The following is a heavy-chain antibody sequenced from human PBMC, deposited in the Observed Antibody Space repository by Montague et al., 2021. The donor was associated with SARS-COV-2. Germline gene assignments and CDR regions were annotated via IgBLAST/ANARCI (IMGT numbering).Heavy chain of an antibody. CDR3: ARASVTGGTLDY. Sequence: SETLSLTCTVSGGSIDGNHWTWVRQSPGKGLEWIGEVYHTGSTNYNPSLKSRVTISVDMSNDQLSLRVTSVTAADTAVYYCARASVTGGTLDYWGQGSLVTVSS. CDR1: GGSIDGNH. CDR2: VYHTGST. J-gene: IGHJ4*02. V-gene: IGHV4-59*12. D-gene: IGHD1-26*01.